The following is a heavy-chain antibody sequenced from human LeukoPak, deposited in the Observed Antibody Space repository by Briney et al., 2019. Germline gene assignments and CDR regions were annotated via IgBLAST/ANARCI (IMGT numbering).Heavy chain of an antibody. V-gene: IGHV4-39*01. J-gene: IGHJ6*02. D-gene: IGHD4-11*01. CDR3: ARVSNYGDYYYGMDV. CDR1: GGSISSCY. Sequence: SETLSLTCSVSGGSISSCYWGWIRQPPGKGLEWIGSIYYSGSTYYNPSLKSRVTISVDTSKTQFSLKLSSVTAADTAVYYCARVSNYGDYYYGMDVWGQGTTVTVSS. CDR2: IYYSGST.